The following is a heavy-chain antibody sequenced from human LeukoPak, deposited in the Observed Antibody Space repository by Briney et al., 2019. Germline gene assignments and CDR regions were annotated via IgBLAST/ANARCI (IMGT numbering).Heavy chain of an antibody. CDR2: IYSGGST. D-gene: IGHD6-13*01. V-gene: IGHV3-53*05. CDR3: AKDRYSSSWYQDY. Sequence: GGSLRLSCAASGFTVSSNYMSWVRQAPGKGLEWVSVIYSGGSTYFADSVKGRFTISRDNAKNSLYLQMNSLRAEDTALYYCAKDRYSSSWYQDYWGQGTLVTVSS. CDR1: GFTVSSNY. J-gene: IGHJ4*02.